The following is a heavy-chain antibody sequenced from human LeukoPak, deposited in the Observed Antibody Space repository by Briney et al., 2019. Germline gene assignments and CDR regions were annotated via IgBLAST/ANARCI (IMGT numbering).Heavy chain of an antibody. CDR3: AREASDYYDSSGGFDY. CDR2: IKQDGSDK. J-gene: IGHJ4*02. CDR1: GFTFSSYR. D-gene: IGHD3-22*01. V-gene: IGHV3-7*01. Sequence: GGSLRLSCAASGFTFSSYRMNWVRQAPGKGLEWVANIKQDGSDKYYVDSVKGRFTISRDNAKNSLYLQMNSLRAEDTAVYYCAREASDYYDSSGGFDYWGQGTLVTVSS.